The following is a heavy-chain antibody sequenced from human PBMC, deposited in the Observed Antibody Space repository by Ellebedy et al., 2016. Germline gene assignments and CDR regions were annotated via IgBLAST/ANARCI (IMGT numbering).Heavy chain of an antibody. V-gene: IGHV3-30-3*01. J-gene: IGHJ4*02. D-gene: IGHD6-19*01. Sequence: GGSLRLXXAASGFTFSRHSMHWVRQAPGRGLEWVTIISSAGPIIYYADSVKGRFTISRDNSKNTLYLEMNSLRPEDTAVYYCAKDGGSWLPDYWGQGTLVTVSS. CDR2: ISSAGPII. CDR1: GFTFSRHS. CDR3: AKDGGSWLPDY.